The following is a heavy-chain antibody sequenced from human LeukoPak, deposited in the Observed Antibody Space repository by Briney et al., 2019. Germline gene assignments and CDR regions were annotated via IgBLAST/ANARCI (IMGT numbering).Heavy chain of an antibody. J-gene: IGHJ4*02. CDR3: VGLAVAGTPRWDY. CDR2: INTNTGNP. D-gene: IGHD6-19*01. CDR1: GYTFTSYA. Sequence: ASVKVSCKASGYTFTSYAMNWVRQAPGQGLEWMGWINTNTGNPTYAQGFTGRFVFSLDTSVSTAYLQISSLKAEDTAVYYCVGLAVAGTPRWDYWGQGTLVTVSS. V-gene: IGHV7-4-1*02.